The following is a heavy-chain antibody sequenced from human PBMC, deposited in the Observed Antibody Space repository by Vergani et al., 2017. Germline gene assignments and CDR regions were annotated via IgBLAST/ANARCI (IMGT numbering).Heavy chain of an antibody. V-gene: IGHV3-66*02. D-gene: IGHD3-10*01. J-gene: IGHJ5*02. CDR3: ARGNYYGSGTYVDP. Sequence: ELQLVESGGGFVQPGGSLRLSCAASGSTVSGYYMIWVRQAPGKGLEWVSHIYSGDETYYTDSVKGRLDISRDTSKNTLHLQRNNLRVEDTAVYYCARGNYYGSGTYVDPWGQGTLVTVSS. CDR2: IYSGDET. CDR1: GSTVSGYY.